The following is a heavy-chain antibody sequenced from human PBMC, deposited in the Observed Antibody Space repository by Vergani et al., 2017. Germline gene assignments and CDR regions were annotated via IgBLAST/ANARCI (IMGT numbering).Heavy chain of an antibody. J-gene: IGHJ4*02. Sequence: QVQLQESGPGLVKPSQTLSLTCTVSGASMSSVGYYWTWIRQSAGKRLEWIGDILGSGIANYHPSFQGRVSMSVATSKNQFSLTLSSVNATDTAVYYCARVSTKAGYGGSDSWGQGTRVTVSS. V-gene: IGHV4-61*02. D-gene: IGHD4/OR15-4a*01. CDR3: ARVSTKAGYGGSDS. CDR2: ILGSGIA. CDR1: GASMSSVGYY.